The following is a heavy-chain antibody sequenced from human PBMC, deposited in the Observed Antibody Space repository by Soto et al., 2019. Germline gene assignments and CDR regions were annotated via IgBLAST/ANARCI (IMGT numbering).Heavy chain of an antibody. V-gene: IGHV3-30*18. D-gene: IGHD6-19*01. Sequence: QVQLVESGGGVVQPGRSLRLSCAASGFTFRTYGMHWVRQAPGKGLEWVAFMSYDGRQKYYADSVKGRFTISRDNPKNTLDLQMNSLATEDTAVYFCSQEAPGGWHFFDNWGQGTLVTVSS. CDR2: MSYDGRQK. J-gene: IGHJ4*02. CDR1: GFTFRTYG. CDR3: SQEAPGGWHFFDN.